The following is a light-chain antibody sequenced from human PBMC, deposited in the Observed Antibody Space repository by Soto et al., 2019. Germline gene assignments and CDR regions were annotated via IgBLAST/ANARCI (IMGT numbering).Light chain of an antibody. Sequence: IVLTQSPGTLSLSPGERATLSCRASQSVSRSYLAWYQQKPGQAPRLLIYGASSSATGIPDRFSGSGSGTDFTLTTSRLEPEDFAVYYCQQYGSSPTWTFGQGTKVEIK. CDR1: QSVSRSY. CDR3: QQYGSSPTWT. V-gene: IGKV3-20*01. CDR2: GAS. J-gene: IGKJ1*01.